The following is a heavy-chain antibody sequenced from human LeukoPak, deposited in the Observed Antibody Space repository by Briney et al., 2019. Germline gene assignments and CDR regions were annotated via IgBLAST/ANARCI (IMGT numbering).Heavy chain of an antibody. J-gene: IGHJ3*02. V-gene: IGHV1-46*01. CDR3: ARGDYYGSGSYYADLAFDI. CDR2: INPSGGST. CDR1: GYTFTSYY. D-gene: IGHD3-10*01. Sequence: ASVKVSCKASGYTFTSYYMHWVRQAPGQGLEWMGIINPSGGSTSYAQKFQGRVTMTRDTSTSTVYMELSSLRSEDTAVYYCARGDYYGSGSYYADLAFDIWGQGTMVTVSS.